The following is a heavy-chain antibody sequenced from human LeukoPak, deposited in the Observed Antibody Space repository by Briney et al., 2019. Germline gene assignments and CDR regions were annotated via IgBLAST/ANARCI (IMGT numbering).Heavy chain of an antibody. CDR1: GDSVSSNSAA. Sequence: SQTLSLTCAISGDSVSSNSAAWNWVRHSPPRGLEWLGRTYYRSKWYSDYALSVKSRISINPDTSKNQFSLQLNSLTPEDTAVYYCAREKDRHLAFHYWGQGTLVTVSS. J-gene: IGHJ4*02. V-gene: IGHV6-1*01. CDR2: TYYRSKWYS. CDR3: AREKDRHLAFHY.